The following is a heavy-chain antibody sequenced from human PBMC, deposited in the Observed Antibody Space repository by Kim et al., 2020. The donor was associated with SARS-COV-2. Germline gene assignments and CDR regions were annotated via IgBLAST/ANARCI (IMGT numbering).Heavy chain of an antibody. CDR1: GYSFTSYW. J-gene: IGHJ6*02. Sequence: GESLKISCKGSGYSFTSYWISWVRQMPGKGLEWMGRIDPSDSYTNYSPSFQGHVTISADKSISTAYLQWSSLKASDTAMYYCASWEWTHYDSSGYSYYYGMDVWGQGTTVTVSS. V-gene: IGHV5-10-1*01. CDR2: IDPSDSYT. CDR3: ASWEWTHYDSSGYSYYYGMDV. D-gene: IGHD3-22*01.